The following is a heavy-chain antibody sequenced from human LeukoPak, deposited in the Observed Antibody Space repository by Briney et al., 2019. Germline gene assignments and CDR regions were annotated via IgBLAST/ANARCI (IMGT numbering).Heavy chain of an antibody. D-gene: IGHD3-10*01. J-gene: IGHJ5*02. CDR3: ARSFSMVGGKNWFDP. Sequence: GGSLRLSCAASGFTVSSNYMSWVRQAPGKGLEWVSVIYSGGSTYYADSVKGRFTISRDNSKNTLYLQMNSLRAEDTAVYYCARSFSMVGGKNWFDPGGQGTLVTVSS. V-gene: IGHV3-53*01. CDR1: GFTVSSNY. CDR2: IYSGGST.